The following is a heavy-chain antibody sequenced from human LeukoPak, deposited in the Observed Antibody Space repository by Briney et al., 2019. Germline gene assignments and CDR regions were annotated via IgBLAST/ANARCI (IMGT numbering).Heavy chain of an antibody. CDR3: AREISGTYYNPLGYMDV. Sequence: SETLSLTCTVSGGSIGIYYWNWIRQPAGKGLEWIGRIFTSGIANYNPSLKSRVTMSVDTSKNQFSLNLSSVTAADTAVYYCAREISGTYYNPLGYMDVWGKGTTVTVPS. V-gene: IGHV4-4*07. J-gene: IGHJ6*03. CDR1: GGSIGIYY. D-gene: IGHD3-10*01. CDR2: IFTSGIA.